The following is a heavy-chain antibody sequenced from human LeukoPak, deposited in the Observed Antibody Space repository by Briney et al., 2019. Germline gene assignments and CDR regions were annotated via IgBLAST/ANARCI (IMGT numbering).Heavy chain of an antibody. D-gene: IGHD5-24*01. Sequence: PSETLSLTCTVSGGSISSSSYYWGWIRQPPGKGLEWIGSIYYSGSTYYNPSLKSRVTISVDTSKNQFSLKLSSVTAADTAVYYCARDHLMATIFDYWGQGTLVSVFS. CDR1: GGSISSSSYY. J-gene: IGHJ4*02. CDR2: IYYSGST. CDR3: ARDHLMATIFDY. V-gene: IGHV4-39*07.